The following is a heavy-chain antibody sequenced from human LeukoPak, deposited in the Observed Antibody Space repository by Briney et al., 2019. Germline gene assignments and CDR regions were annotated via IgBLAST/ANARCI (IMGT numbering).Heavy chain of an antibody. CDR2: INHSGST. D-gene: IGHD2-2*01. CDR3: ARGRRNYCSSTSCYVLLFDY. J-gene: IGHJ4*02. Sequence: PSETLSLTCAVYGGSFSGYYWSWIRQPPGKGLEWIGEINHSGSTNYNPSLKSRVTISVDTSKNQFSLKLSSVTAADTAVYYCARGRRNYCSSTSCYVLLFDYWCQGTLVTVSS. CDR1: GGSFSGYY. V-gene: IGHV4-34*01.